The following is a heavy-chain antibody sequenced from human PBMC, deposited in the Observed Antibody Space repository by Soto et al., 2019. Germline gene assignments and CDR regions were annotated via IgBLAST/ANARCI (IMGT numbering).Heavy chain of an antibody. CDR3: ARVRQIYYYYDMDV. J-gene: IGHJ6*02. V-gene: IGHV3-48*02. CDR2: ISTTSNTI. CDR1: SFTFSTYS. Sequence: GGSLRLSCAASSFTFSTYSMNWVRQAPGKGLEWVAYISTTSNTIYYADSVKGRFTIFRDNARDSLYLQMHSLRDEDTAVYYCARVRQIYYYYDMDVWGQGTTVTVSS.